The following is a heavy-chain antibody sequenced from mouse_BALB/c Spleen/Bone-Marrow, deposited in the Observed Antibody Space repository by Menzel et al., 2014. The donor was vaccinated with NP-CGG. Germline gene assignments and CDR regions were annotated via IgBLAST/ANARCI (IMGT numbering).Heavy chain of an antibody. CDR3: TRGGNWEDFDY. D-gene: IGHD4-1*01. V-gene: IGHV5-17*02. CDR2: ISSGSSPI. Sequence: EVKLVESGGGLVQPGGSRKLSCAASGFTFSSFGMHWVRQAPEKGLEWVAYISSGSSPIFYADTVKGRFTISRDNPKNTLSLQMTSLRSEDTAMYYCTRGGNWEDFDYWGQGTTLTVSS. CDR1: GFTFSSFG. J-gene: IGHJ2*01.